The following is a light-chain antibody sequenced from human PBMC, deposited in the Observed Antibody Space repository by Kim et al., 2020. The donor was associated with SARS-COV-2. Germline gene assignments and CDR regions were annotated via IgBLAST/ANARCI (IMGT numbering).Light chain of an antibody. CDR3: QAWDNNAAI. V-gene: IGLV3-1*01. Sequence: SVSPGQTATIHCSGDKLGGRYVSWYQQRPGQTPVLVMYQDIERPSGIPDRFSGSNSGNTATLTISGTQAMDEADYYCQAWDNNAAIFGGGTQLTVL. CDR2: QDI. CDR1: KLGGRY. J-gene: IGLJ2*01.